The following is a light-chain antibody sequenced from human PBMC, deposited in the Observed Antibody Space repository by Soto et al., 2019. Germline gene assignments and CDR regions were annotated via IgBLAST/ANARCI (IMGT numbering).Light chain of an antibody. CDR1: QSVSGSY. CDR2: GAS. Sequence: EFVLTQSPDTLSLSPGERATLSCRASQSVSGSYLAWYQQKPGQSPRLLICGASSRATGIPDRFSGSGSGTDFTLTISRLEPEDFEVYFCQQYSSPWSFGQGTKVEIK. CDR3: QQYSSPWS. V-gene: IGKV3-20*01. J-gene: IGKJ1*01.